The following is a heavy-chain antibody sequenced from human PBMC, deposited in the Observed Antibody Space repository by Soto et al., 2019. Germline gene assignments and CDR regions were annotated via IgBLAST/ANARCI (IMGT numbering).Heavy chain of an antibody. D-gene: IGHD3-16*01. CDR3: ARGGAPYNWFGP. V-gene: IGHV4-4*02. CDR2: AYHSGST. Sequence: SETLSLTCAVSGGFTSTNNWWSWVRQPPGKGLEWIVDAYHSGSTEYNPSLKSRVSISVDKSKNQISLRLSSVTSADTAVYYCARGGAPYNWFGPWGQGTLVTVSS. J-gene: IGHJ5*02. CDR1: GGFTSTNNW.